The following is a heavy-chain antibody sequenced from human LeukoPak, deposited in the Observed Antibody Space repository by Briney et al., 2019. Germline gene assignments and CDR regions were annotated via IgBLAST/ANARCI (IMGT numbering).Heavy chain of an antibody. CDR2: IFYSGST. J-gene: IGHJ4*02. CDR3: ARDKYYYDRSGSLRFDY. V-gene: IGHV4-59*12. CDR1: GGSISSYC. D-gene: IGHD3-22*01. Sequence: SETLSLTCTVSGGSISSYCWSWIRQPPGKGLEWIGYIFYSGSTNYNPSLKSRVTISVDTSKNQFSLKLSSVTAADTAVYYCARDKYYYDRSGSLRFDYWGQGTLVTVSS.